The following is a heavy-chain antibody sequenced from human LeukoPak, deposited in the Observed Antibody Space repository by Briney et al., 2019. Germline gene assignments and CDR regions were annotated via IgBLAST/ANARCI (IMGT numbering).Heavy chain of an antibody. CDR1: GGSISSYY. D-gene: IGHD3-9*01. J-gene: IGHJ4*02. Sequence: SETLSLTCTVSGGSISSYYWSWIRQPPGKGLEWIGYIYYSGSTNYNPYLKSRVTISVDTSENQFSLKLSSVTAADTAVYYCARVQVRSYDILTGYYSGDYFDYWGQGSLVTVSS. CDR3: ARVQVRSYDILTGYYSGDYFDY. V-gene: IGHV4-59*01. CDR2: IYYSGST.